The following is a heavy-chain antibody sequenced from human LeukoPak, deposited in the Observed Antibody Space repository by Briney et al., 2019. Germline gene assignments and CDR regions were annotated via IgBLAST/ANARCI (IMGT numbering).Heavy chain of an antibody. J-gene: IGHJ4*02. CDR1: GGSISSYY. V-gene: IGHV4-59*01. Sequence: PSETLSLTCTVSGGSISSYYWSWIRQPPGKGLEWIGYIYYSGSTNYNPSLKSRVTISVDTSKNQFSLKLSSVTAADTAVCYCAREWATMVRGVTVRYFDYWGQGTLVTVSS. CDR3: AREWATMVRGVTVRYFDY. D-gene: IGHD3-10*01. CDR2: IYYSGST.